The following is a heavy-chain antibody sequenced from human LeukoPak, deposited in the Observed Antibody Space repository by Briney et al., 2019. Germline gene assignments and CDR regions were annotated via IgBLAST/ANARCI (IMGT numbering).Heavy chain of an antibody. J-gene: IGHJ3*02. CDR2: ISYDGSNK. CDR1: GFTFSSYG. CDR3: ARETYDFWSGYYKRPDAFDI. D-gene: IGHD3-3*01. Sequence: GGTLRLSCAASGFTFSSYGMSWVRQAPGKGLEWVAVISYDGSNKYYADSVKGRFTISRDNSKNTLYLQMNSLRAEDTAVYYCARETYDFWSGYYKRPDAFDIWGQGTMVTVSS. V-gene: IGHV3-30*03.